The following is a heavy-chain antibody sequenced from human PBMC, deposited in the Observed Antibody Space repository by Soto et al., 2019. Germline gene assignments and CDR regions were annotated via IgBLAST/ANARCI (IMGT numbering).Heavy chain of an antibody. J-gene: IGHJ4*02. V-gene: IGHV1-46*01. D-gene: IGHD2-21*02. CDR3: ARGRHVVVVTAALDY. CDR2: VNPSGGHT. CDR1: GDTFTDYY. Sequence: QVQLMQSGAEVKKPVASGKVSCKASGDTFTDYYIHWVRQAPGHGLEWMGTVNPSGGHTTYAQHFLCRVTMTRDTSTSTLYMELTSLTSDDTAIYYCARGRHVVVVTAALDYWGQGTLVTVSS.